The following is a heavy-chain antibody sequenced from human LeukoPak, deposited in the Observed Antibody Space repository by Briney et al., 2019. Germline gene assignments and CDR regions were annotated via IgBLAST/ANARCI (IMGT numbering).Heavy chain of an antibody. CDR2: IYHSGST. V-gene: IGHV4-4*02. CDR3: AREASTSAASGGFDP. Sequence: PSETLSLTCAVSGGSISSSNWWSWVRQPPGKGLEWIGEIYHSGSTNYNPSLKSRVTISVDTSKNQFSLKLSSVTAADTAVYYCAREASTSAASGGFDPWGQGTLVTVSS. CDR1: GGSISSSNW. D-gene: IGHD2-2*01. J-gene: IGHJ5*02.